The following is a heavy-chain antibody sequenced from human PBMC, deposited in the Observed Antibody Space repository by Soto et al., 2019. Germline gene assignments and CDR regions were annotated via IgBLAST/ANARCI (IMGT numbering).Heavy chain of an antibody. Sequence: SQTLSLTCAISGDSVSSNSAAWNWIRQSPSRGLEWLGRTYYRSKWYNDYAVSVKSRITINPDTSKNQFSLQLNSVTPEDTAVYYCARGIDVFNWNYEGLYNWFDPWGQGXLVTVSA. V-gene: IGHV6-1*01. J-gene: IGHJ5*02. D-gene: IGHD1-7*01. CDR1: GDSVSSNSAA. CDR3: ARGIDVFNWNYEGLYNWFDP. CDR2: TYYRSKWYN.